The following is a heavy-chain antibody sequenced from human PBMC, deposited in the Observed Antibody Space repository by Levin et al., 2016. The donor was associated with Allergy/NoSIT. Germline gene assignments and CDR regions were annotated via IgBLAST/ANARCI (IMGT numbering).Heavy chain of an antibody. CDR1: GYTFTSYG. D-gene: IGHD3-22*01. CDR2: ISAYNGNT. Sequence: ASVKVSCKASGYTFTSYGISWVRQAPGQGLEWMGWISAYNGNTNYAQKLQGRVTMTTDTSTSTAYMELRSLRSDDTAVYYCATALVVENPYYYGMDVWGQGTTVTVSS. J-gene: IGHJ6*02. V-gene: IGHV1-18*01. CDR3: ATALVVENPYYYGMDV.